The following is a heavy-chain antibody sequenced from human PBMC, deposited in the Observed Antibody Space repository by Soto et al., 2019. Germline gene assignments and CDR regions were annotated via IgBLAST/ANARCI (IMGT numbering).Heavy chain of an antibody. J-gene: IGHJ5*02. CDR3: AKDVVAGSSSWNWFDP. CDR1: GFTFDYYA. D-gene: IGHD6-13*01. V-gene: IGHV3-9*01. CDR2: ISWNSGSI. Sequence: GGSLILSCAASGFTFDYYAMHWVRQAPGKGLEWVSGISWNSGSIGYADSVKGRFTISRDNAKNSLYLQMNSLRAEDTALYYCAKDVVAGSSSWNWFDPWGQGTLVTVSS.